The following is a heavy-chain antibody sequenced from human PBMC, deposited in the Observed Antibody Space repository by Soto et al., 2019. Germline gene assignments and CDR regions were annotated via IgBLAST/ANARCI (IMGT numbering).Heavy chain of an antibody. Sequence: QVQLQESGPGLVKPSQTLSLTCTVSGGSISSGDYYWSWIRQPPGKGLEWIGYIYYSGSTYYNPSLNSRXXIXVXXSKNQFSLKLSSVTAADTAVYYCARDKAGTGEVDYWGQGTLVTVSS. V-gene: IGHV4-30-4*01. J-gene: IGHJ4*02. D-gene: IGHD7-27*01. CDR3: ARDKAGTGEVDY. CDR2: IYYSGST. CDR1: GGSISSGDYY.